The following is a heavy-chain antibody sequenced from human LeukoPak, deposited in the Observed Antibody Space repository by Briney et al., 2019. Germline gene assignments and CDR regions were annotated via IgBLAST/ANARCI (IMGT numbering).Heavy chain of an antibody. CDR1: GFTFSSYA. CDR2: ISGSGGST. V-gene: IGHV3-23*01. Sequence: GGSLRLSCVASGFTFSSYAMSWVRQAPGKGLEWVSAISGSGGSTYYADSVKGRFTISRDNSKNTLYLQMNSLRAEDTAVYYCAKALGLYYYDSSGYTDAFDIWGQGTMVTVSS. CDR3: AKALGLYYYDSSGYTDAFDI. D-gene: IGHD3-22*01. J-gene: IGHJ3*02.